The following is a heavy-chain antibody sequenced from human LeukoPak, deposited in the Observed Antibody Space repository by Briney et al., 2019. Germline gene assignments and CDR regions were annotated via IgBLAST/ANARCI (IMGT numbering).Heavy chain of an antibody. Sequence: ASVKVSCKASGYTFTGYYMHWVRQAPGQGLEWMGWINPNSGGTNYAQKFQGRVTMTRDTSISTAYMELSRLRSDDTAVYYCARDLSPRYYDILTGYYSKYYFDYWGQGTLVTVSS. CDR3: ARDLSPRYYDILTGYYSKYYFDY. CDR1: GYTFTGYY. V-gene: IGHV1-2*02. D-gene: IGHD3-9*01. J-gene: IGHJ4*02. CDR2: INPNSGGT.